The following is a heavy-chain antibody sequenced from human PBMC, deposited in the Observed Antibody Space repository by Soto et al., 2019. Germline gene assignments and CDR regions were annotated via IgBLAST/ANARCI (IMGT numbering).Heavy chain of an antibody. CDR3: ARAKSRSDYYDSSGYPDAFDI. Sequence: SQTLSLTCAISGDSVSSNSAAWNWIRQSPSRGLEWLGRTYYRSKWYNDYAVSVKSRITINPDTSKNQFSLQLNSVTPEDTAVYYCARAKSRSDYYDSSGYPDAFDIWGQGTMVTVSS. CDR1: GDSVSSNSAA. D-gene: IGHD3-22*01. J-gene: IGHJ3*02. CDR2: TYYRSKWYN. V-gene: IGHV6-1*01.